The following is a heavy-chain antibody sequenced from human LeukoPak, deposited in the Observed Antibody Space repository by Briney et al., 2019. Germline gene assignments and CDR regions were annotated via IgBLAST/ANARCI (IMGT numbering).Heavy chain of an antibody. J-gene: IGHJ4*02. D-gene: IGHD3-9*01. CDR2: INPSGGST. CDR1: GYTFTSYG. V-gene: IGHV1-46*01. CDR3: ARVLRYFDWLPPLDY. Sequence: GASVKVSCKASGYTFTSYGISCVRQAPGQGLEWMGIINPSGGSTSYAQKFQGRVTMTRDTSTSTVYMELSSLRSEDTAVYYCARVLRYFDWLPPLDYWGQGTLVTVSS.